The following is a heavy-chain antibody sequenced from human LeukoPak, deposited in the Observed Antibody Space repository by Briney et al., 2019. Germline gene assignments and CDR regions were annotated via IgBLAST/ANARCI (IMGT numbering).Heavy chain of an antibody. CDR1: GDSIRSGHSY. Sequence: SETLSLTCSVSGDSIRSGHSYWGWIRQDPRKGLEWIVSIYYVGSPHYNPSLNSRRVTMSVDTTKNQFSLTLTSVTAADTAIYYCARLPITKRAMDVWGQGTTVTVSS. D-gene: IGHD3-3*01. CDR3: ARLPITKRAMDV. J-gene: IGHJ6*02. CDR2: IYYVGSP. V-gene: IGHV4-39*01.